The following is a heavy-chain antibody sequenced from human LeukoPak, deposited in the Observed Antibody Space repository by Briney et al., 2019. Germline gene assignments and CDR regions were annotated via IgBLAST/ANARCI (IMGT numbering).Heavy chain of an antibody. J-gene: IGHJ3*01. Sequence: GGSLRLSCAASGFTFSSYGMHWVRQAPGKGLEGGAFIRYDGSNKYYADSVKGRFTISRDNSKNTLFLQLNSLRAEATAVYSCPKGSYAFWSDYPDAFAFWGRATMVTAYS. D-gene: IGHD3-3*01. CDR2: IRYDGSNK. V-gene: IGHV3-30*02. CDR3: PKGSYAFWSDYPDAFAF. CDR1: GFTFSSYG.